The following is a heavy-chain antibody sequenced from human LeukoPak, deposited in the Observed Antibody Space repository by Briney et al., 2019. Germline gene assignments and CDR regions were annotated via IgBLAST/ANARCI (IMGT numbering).Heavy chain of an antibody. CDR2: INPSGGST. CDR3: ARDSVDTAMGIN. Sequence: GASVKVSCKASGYTFTSYYMHWVRQAPGQGFEWMGIINPSGGSTSYAQKFQGRVTMTRDTSTSTVYMELSSLRSEDTAVYYCARDSVDTAMGINWGQGTLVTVSS. V-gene: IGHV1-46*01. D-gene: IGHD5-18*01. CDR1: GYTFTSYY. J-gene: IGHJ4*02.